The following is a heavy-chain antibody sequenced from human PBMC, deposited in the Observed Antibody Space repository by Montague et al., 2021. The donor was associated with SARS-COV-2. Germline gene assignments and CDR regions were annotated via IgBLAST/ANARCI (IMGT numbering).Heavy chain of an antibody. Sequence: PALVKPTQTLTLTCTFSGFSLISDGVGVGWIRQPPGKALEWLALIFWNDDKRYNSSLKNRLTVTKDTSKNQVVLTMTNMDPLDTGTYYCAHSRLFSSLCHFDSWGQGTLVTVAS. CDR3: AHSRLFSSLCHFDS. CDR1: GFSLISDGVG. V-gene: IGHV2-5*01. J-gene: IGHJ4*02. CDR2: IFWNDDK.